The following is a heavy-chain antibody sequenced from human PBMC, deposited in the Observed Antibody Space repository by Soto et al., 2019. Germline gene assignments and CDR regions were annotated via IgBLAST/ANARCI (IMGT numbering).Heavy chain of an antibody. V-gene: IGHV1-46*01. Sequence: ASVKASCKAPGYTFASYYMHWVQQAPGQGLEWMGIINPSGGSTSYAQKFQGRVTMTRDTSTSTVYMELSSLRSEDTAVYYCARDRIGYDSSGYYGVDWPDAFDIWGQGTMVTVSS. CDR1: GYTFASYY. CDR2: INPSGGST. CDR3: ARDRIGYDSSGYYGVDWPDAFDI. J-gene: IGHJ3*02. D-gene: IGHD3-22*01.